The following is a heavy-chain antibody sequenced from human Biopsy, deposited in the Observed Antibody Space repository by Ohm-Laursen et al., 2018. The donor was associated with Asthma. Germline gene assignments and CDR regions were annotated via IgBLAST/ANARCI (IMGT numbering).Heavy chain of an antibody. J-gene: IGHJ6*02. CDR1: GGSISSGGYS. CDR2: IYYSGST. D-gene: IGHD3-9*01. V-gene: IGHV4-31*11. Sequence: SQTLSLTWAVSGGSISSGGYSWSWIRQHPGKGLEWIGYIYYSGSTYYNPSLKSRVTISVDTSKNQFSLKLSSVTAADTAVYYCARVPHYDILTGFTLRYYYGMDVWGQGTTVTVSS. CDR3: ARVPHYDILTGFTLRYYYGMDV.